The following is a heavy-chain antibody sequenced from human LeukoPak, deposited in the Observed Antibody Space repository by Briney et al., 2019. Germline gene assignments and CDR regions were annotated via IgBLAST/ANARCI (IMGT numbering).Heavy chain of an antibody. CDR2: ISAYNGNT. CDR1: GYTFTGYY. D-gene: IGHD3-22*01. J-gene: IGHJ3*02. Sequence: ASVKVSCKASGYTFTGYYMHWVRQAPGQGLEWMGWISAYNGNTNYAQKLQGRVTMTTDTSTSTAYMELRSLRSDDTAVYYCARGVVGYDSSGRIHAFDIWGQGTMVTVSS. CDR3: ARGVVGYDSSGRIHAFDI. V-gene: IGHV1-18*04.